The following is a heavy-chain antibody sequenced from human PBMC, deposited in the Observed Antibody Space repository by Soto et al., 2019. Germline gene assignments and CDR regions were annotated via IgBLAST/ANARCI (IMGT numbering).Heavy chain of an antibody. CDR2: IIPILGIA. D-gene: IGHD6-13*01. CDR3: ASPPAPGIAAADDY. V-gene: IGHV1-69*02. CDR1: GGTFSSYT. J-gene: IGHJ4*02. Sequence: SVKVSCKASGGTFSSYTISWVRQAPGQGLEWMGRIIPILGIANYAQKFQGRVTITADKSTSTAYMELSRLRSEDTAVYYCASPPAPGIAAADDYWGQGTLVTVSS.